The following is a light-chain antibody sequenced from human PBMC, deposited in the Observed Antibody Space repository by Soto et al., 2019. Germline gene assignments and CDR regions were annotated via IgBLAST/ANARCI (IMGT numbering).Light chain of an antibody. CDR1: QSVSNNY. Sequence: EIVLTQSPGTLSLSPGERATLSCRASQSVSNNYLAWYQQKTGQAPRLLIYGASNRATGIPDRFSGSGPGTDFTLTISSLETDDFAVYYCQQRADWTITFGQGTRLEIK. J-gene: IGKJ5*01. CDR3: QQRADWTIT. CDR2: GAS. V-gene: IGKV3-20*01.